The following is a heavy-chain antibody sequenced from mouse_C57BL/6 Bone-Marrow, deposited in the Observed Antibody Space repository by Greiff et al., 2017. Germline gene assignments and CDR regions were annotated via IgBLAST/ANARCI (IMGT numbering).Heavy chain of an antibody. D-gene: IGHD2-1*01. CDR3: ARKGYYCNFFDG. J-gene: IGHJ2*01. V-gene: IGHV3-6*01. Sequence: EVKLMESGPGLVKPSPSLSLTCSVTGYSITSGYYWNWIRQFPGNKLEWMGYISYDGSNNYNPSLKNRISITRDTSKNQFFLKLNSVATEDTATYYCARKGYYCNFFDGWGKGTTLTVSS. CDR2: ISYDGSN. CDR1: GYSITSGYY.